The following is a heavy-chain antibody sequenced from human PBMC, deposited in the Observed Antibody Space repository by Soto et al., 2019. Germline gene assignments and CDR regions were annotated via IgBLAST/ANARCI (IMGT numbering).Heavy chain of an antibody. V-gene: IGHV3-30-3*01. J-gene: IGHJ4*02. Sequence: VQLVESGGGVVQPGRSLRLSCAASGFTFSSYAMHWVRQAPGKGLEWVEVISYDVNNKYYADSVKGGLTISRDTCKRTRYLQTCILGPEDTALSFCASARGYSPFPYGYRFCYWGQGSRVTVSS. CDR3: ASARGYSPFPYGYRFCY. D-gene: IGHD5-18*01. CDR1: GFTFSSYA. CDR2: ISYDVNNK.